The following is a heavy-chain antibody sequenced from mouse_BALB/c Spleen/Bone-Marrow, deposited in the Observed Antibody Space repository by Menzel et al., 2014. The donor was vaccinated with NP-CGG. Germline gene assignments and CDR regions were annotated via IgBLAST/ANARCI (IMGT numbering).Heavy chain of an antibody. CDR2: ISSGGST. CDR3: ARVNYHGSFDY. CDR1: GITFSSYA. V-gene: IGHV5-6-5*01. D-gene: IGHD1-2*01. J-gene: IGHJ2*01. Sequence: EVKVVESGGGLVKPGGSLKLSCAASGITFSSYAMSWVRQTPEKRLEWVASISSGGSTYYPDSVKGRFTISRDNARNILYLQMSSLRSEDTAMYYCARVNYHGSFDYWGQGTTLTVSS.